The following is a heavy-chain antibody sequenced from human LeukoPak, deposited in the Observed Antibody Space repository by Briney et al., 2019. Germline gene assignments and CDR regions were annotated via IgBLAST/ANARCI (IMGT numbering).Heavy chain of an antibody. D-gene: IGHD3-22*01. Sequence: PSETLSLTCAVSGGSISTSYWWTWVRQPPGKGLEWIGGIYYTGYTDDNSSLRSRVTLSVDKSKNQFSLKLTSVTAADTAVYYCARLTYYDHSSKYYYLDVWGKGTTVTVSS. CDR2: IYYTGYT. J-gene: IGHJ6*03. V-gene: IGHV4-4*02. CDR1: GGSISTSYW. CDR3: ARLTYYDHSSKYYYLDV.